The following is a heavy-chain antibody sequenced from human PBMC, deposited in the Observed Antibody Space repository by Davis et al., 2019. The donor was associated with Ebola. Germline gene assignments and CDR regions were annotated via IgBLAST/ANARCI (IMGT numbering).Heavy chain of an antibody. CDR3: TIHPGYTSGSDY. V-gene: IGHV3-15*01. CDR1: GFTFSDYY. J-gene: IGHJ4*02. CDR2: IKSKTDGGTA. Sequence: GGSLRLSCAASGFTFSDYYIDWVRQAPGKGLEWVGRIKSKTDGGTADYAAPLKGRCTISRDDSKNTLYMQMNSLKTEDTAVYYCTIHPGYTSGSDYWGQGTLVTVSS. D-gene: IGHD6-19*01.